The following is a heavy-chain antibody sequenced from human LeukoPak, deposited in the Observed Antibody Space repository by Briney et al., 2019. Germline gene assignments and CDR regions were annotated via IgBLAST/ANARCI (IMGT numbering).Heavy chain of an antibody. CDR3: ARGQVIVDTAMVYQWYFDL. CDR1: GGSIRSYY. CDR2: IYYSGGT. J-gene: IGHJ2*01. D-gene: IGHD5-18*01. V-gene: IGHV4-59*01. Sequence: SETLSLTCTVSGGSIRSYYWGWIRQPPGKGLEWIGYIYYSGGTNYNPSLKSRVTISVDTSKNQFSLKLSSVTAADTAVYYCARGQVIVDTAMVYQWYFDLWGRGTLVTVSS.